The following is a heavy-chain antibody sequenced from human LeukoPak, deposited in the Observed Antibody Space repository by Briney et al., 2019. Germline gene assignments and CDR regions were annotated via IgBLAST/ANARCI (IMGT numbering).Heavy chain of an antibody. CDR3: ARDRRRRDGYTLYWYLDL. CDR1: GGSISSYY. Sequence: SETLSLTCTVSGGSISSYYWSWIRQPPGKGLEWIGYIYYSGSTNYNPSLKSRVTISVDTSKNQFSLKLSSVTAADTAVYYCARDRRRRDGYTLYWYLDLWGRGTLVTVSS. CDR2: IYYSGST. J-gene: IGHJ2*01. D-gene: IGHD5-24*01. V-gene: IGHV4-59*01.